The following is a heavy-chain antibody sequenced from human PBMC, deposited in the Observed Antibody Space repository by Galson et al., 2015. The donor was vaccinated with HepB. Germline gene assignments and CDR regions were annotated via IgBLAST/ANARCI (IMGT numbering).Heavy chain of an antibody. V-gene: IGHV3-66*02. Sequence: SLRLSCAASGFTVSSNYMSWVRQAPGKGLEWVSVIYSGGSTYYADSVKGRFTISRDNSKNTLYLQMNSLRAEDTAVYYCAGDRYPYSVLFDYWGQGTLVTVSS. D-gene: IGHD5/OR15-5a*01. CDR3: AGDRYPYSVLFDY. CDR1: GFTVSSNY. CDR2: IYSGGST. J-gene: IGHJ4*02.